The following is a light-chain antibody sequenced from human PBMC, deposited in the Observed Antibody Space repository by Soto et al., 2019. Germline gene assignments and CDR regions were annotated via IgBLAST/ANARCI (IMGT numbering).Light chain of an antibody. Sequence: QAVLTQPPSASATPGQRVTISCSGSRSNIGPNTGNLYLQLPGTAPKLLIFSNDQRPSGVPDRFSASKSGTSASLAISGLQSEDEADYFCAAWDDSLNGVVFGGGTKLTVL. CDR3: AAWDDSLNGVV. J-gene: IGLJ2*01. V-gene: IGLV1-44*01. CDR2: SND. CDR1: RSNIGPNT.